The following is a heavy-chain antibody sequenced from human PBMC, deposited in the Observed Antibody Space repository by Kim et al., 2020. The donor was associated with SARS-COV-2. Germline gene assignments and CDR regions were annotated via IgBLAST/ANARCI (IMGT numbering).Heavy chain of an antibody. J-gene: IGHJ4*02. D-gene: IGHD3-10*02. CDR3: AAVVRDSLSPVDY. CDR2: IVVGSGNT. Sequence: SVKVSCKASGFTFTSSAVQWVRQARGQRLEWIGWIVVGSGNTNYAQKFQERVTITRDMSTSTAYMELSSLRSEDTAVYYCAAVVRDSLSPVDYWGQGTLVTVSS. V-gene: IGHV1-58*01. CDR1: GFTFTSSA.